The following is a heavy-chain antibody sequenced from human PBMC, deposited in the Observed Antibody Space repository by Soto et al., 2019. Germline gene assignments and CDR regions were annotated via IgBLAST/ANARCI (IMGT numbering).Heavy chain of an antibody. Sequence: ASVKVSCKASGYTFTSYGIIWVRQAPGQGLEWMGWISAYNGNKNYAQKLQGRVTMTTDTSTSTAYMELRSLRSDDTAVYFCARREIWKGRDYYYGMDVWRQGTTVTVSS. CDR2: ISAYNGNK. D-gene: IGHD1-1*01. CDR1: GYTFTSYG. V-gene: IGHV1-18*01. J-gene: IGHJ6*02. CDR3: ARREIWKGRDYYYGMDV.